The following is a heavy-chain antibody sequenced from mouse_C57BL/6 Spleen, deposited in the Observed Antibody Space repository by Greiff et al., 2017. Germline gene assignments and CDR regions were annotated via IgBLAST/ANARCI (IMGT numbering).Heavy chain of an antibody. V-gene: IGHV1-19*01. CDR2: INPYNGGT. D-gene: IGHD3-2*01. Sequence: VQLQQSGPVLVKPGASVKLSCKASGYTFTDYYMHWVKQSHGKSLEWIGVINPYNGGTSYNQKFKGKATLTVDKSSSTAYMELNSLTSEDSAVYYCARDSSGYVRFAYWGQGTLVTVSA. CDR1: GYTFTDYY. J-gene: IGHJ3*01. CDR3: ARDSSGYVRFAY.